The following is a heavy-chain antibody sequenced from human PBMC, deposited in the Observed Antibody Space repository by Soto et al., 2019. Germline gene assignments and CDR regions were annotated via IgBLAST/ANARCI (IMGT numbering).Heavy chain of an antibody. CDR1: GFTFSSYA. Sequence: GGSLRLSCAASGFTFSSYAMSWVRQAPGKGLEWVSAISGSGGSTYYADSVKGRFTISRDNSKNTLYLQMNSLRAEDTAVYYCAKVRGRGYSRHWVFDYWGQGTLVTVSS. CDR2: ISGSGGST. J-gene: IGHJ4*02. V-gene: IGHV3-23*01. CDR3: AKVRGRGYSRHWVFDY. D-gene: IGHD6-13*01.